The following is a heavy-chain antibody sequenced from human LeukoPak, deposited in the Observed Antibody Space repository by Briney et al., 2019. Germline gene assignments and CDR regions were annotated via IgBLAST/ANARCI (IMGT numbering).Heavy chain of an antibody. Sequence: ASVKVSCKASGGTFSSYAISWVRQAPGQGLEWRGGIIPIFGTANYAHKFHGRVTITTDESTSTAYMELSSLRSEDTVVYYCASPVDSSGYDAFDIWGQGIMVTVSS. D-gene: IGHD3-22*01. CDR2: IIPIFGTA. CDR1: GGTFSSYA. CDR3: ASPVDSSGYDAFDI. V-gene: IGHV1-69*05. J-gene: IGHJ3*02.